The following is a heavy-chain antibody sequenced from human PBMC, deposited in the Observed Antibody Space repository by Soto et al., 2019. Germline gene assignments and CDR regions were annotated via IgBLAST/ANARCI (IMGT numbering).Heavy chain of an antibody. CDR3: TTESYSPITPVRFDY. D-gene: IGHD1-26*01. V-gene: IGHV3-15*07. CDR2: IKSKTDGGTP. CDR1: GFTFSNAW. J-gene: IGHJ4*01. Sequence: PGGSLRLSCAASGFTFSNAWTNWVRQAPGKGLEWVGRIKSKTDGGTPDYAAPVKGRFAISRDDSKNMVYLQMNSLKTEDTGIYYCTTESYSPITPVRFDYWGHGPLVTVSS.